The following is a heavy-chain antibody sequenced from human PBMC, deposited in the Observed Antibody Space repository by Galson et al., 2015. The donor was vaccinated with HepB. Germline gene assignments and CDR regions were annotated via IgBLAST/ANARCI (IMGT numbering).Heavy chain of an antibody. CDR2: IDPSDSYT. J-gene: IGHJ6*02. CDR3: ARRTPDYYYYGMDV. CDR1: GYSFTTYW. Sequence: QSGAEVKKPGESLRISCKGSGYSFTTYWVSWVRQMPGKGLEWMGKIDPSDSYTNYSPSFQGHVTISADKSISTAYLQWSSLKASDTAMYYCARRTPDYYYYGMDVWGQGTTVTVSS. V-gene: IGHV5-10-1*01.